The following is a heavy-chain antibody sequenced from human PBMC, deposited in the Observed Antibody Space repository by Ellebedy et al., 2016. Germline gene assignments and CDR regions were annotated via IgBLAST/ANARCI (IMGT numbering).Heavy chain of an antibody. CDR3: ARGKFMTVAGSDYFIH. V-gene: IGHV1-8*01. J-gene: IGHJ1*01. D-gene: IGHD6-19*01. CDR2: MNPNSGET. Sequence: ASVKVSCXASGYTITSHEINWVRQATGQGPEWMGWMNPNSGETDYAQKFQGRVTMTRDTSINTAYMELSSLRSEDTAVYYCARGKFMTVAGSDYFIHWGQGTLVTVSS. CDR1: GYTITSHE.